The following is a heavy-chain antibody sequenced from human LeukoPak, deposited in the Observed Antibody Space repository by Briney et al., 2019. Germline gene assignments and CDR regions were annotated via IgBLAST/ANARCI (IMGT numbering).Heavy chain of an antibody. CDR2: VNSNGGST. CDR1: RFTFSSHA. J-gene: IGHJ4*02. Sequence: PGGSLRLSCAASRFTFSSHAMSWVRQAPGKGLEWVSGVNSNGGSTAYADSVKGRFTISRDNSKNTVYLQMNSLRAEDTAVYYCAKYPQLQQLVRVFAYWGQGTLVTVSS. D-gene: IGHD6-13*01. V-gene: IGHV3-23*01. CDR3: AKYPQLQQLVRVFAY.